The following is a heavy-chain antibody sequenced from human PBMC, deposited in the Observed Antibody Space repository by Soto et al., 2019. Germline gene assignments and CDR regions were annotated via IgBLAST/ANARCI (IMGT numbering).Heavy chain of an antibody. CDR2: IAYNGDT. CDR3: ARDSSGRRTTPEYFQY. CDR1: GYTFTSYG. D-gene: IGHD6-19*01. V-gene: IGHV1-18*01. J-gene: IGHJ1*01. Sequence: QVQLVQSGGEVKKPGASVKVSCKASGYTFTSYGFSWVRQAPGQGLEWMGWIAYNGDTKYAEKLQGRVTLTTDTSTSTTYMEMSSLRPDDTAMYYCARDSSGRRTTPEYFQYWGQGTLVTVSS.